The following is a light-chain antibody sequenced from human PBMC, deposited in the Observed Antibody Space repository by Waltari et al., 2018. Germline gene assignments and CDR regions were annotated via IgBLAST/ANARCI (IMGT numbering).Light chain of an antibody. CDR1: QNIRTY. Sequence: CRASQNIRTYLNWYQQNPGQAPNLLIYAASSLQSGVPSRFSGSGSGTDFTLTINSLQPEDSAAYFCQQSFSSPRTFGQGTKVEIK. CDR3: QQSFSSPRT. V-gene: IGKV1-39*01. CDR2: AAS. J-gene: IGKJ1*01.